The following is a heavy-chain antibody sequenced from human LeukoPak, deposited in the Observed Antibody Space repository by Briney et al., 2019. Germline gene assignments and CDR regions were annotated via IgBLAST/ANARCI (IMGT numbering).Heavy chain of an antibody. CDR2: IYYSGST. D-gene: IGHD6-19*01. V-gene: IGHV4-59*01. CDR1: GGSISSYY. CDR3: ARHGAVAGYFDY. J-gene: IGHJ4*02. Sequence: RASETLSLTCTVSGGSISSYYWSWIRQPPGKGLEWIGYIYYSGSTNYNPSLKSRVTISVDTSKNQFSLKLSSVTAADTAVYYCARHGAVAGYFDYWGQGTLVTVSS.